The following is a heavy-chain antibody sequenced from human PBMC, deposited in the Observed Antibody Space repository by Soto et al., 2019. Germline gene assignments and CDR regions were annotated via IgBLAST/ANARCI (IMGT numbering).Heavy chain of an antibody. V-gene: IGHV3-30*18. D-gene: IGHD3-10*01. CDR1: GLNFRAAG. Sequence: SLRLSCAASGLNFRAAGMHWVRQAPGRGLDWVAFISSDGNTKYYGDSVKGRFTISRDDSMNSLFLQMNTLRAEDSAVYYCAKDKGVTSLDYWGQGTLVTVSS. J-gene: IGHJ4*02. CDR2: ISSDGNTK. CDR3: AKDKGVTSLDY.